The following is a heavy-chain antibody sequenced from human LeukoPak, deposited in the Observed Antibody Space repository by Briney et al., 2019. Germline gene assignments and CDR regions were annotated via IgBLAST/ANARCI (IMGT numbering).Heavy chain of an antibody. CDR1: GFTFSSYA. Sequence: GGSLRLSCAASGFTFSSYAMSWVRQAPGKGLEWVSAISGSGGSTYYADSVKGRFTISRDNSKNTLYLQMNSLRAEDTAVYYCVSYSGYDLTFDYWGQGTLVTVSS. J-gene: IGHJ4*02. V-gene: IGHV3-23*01. D-gene: IGHD5-12*01. CDR2: ISGSGGST. CDR3: VSYSGYDLTFDY.